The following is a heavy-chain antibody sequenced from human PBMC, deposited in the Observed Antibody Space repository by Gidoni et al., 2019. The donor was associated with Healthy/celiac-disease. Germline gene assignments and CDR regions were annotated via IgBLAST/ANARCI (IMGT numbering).Heavy chain of an antibody. CDR3: ARDSGCSGGSCYSYLDY. CDR1: GFTVSSNY. V-gene: IGHV3-53*01. J-gene: IGHJ4*02. D-gene: IGHD2-15*01. CDR2: IYSGGST. Sequence: EVQLLESGGGLIQPGGSLRLSCAASGFTVSSNYMSWVRQAPGKGLEWVSVIYSGGSTYYADSVKGRFTISRDNSKNTLYLQMNSLRAEDTAVYYCARDSGCSGGSCYSYLDYWGQGTLVTVSS.